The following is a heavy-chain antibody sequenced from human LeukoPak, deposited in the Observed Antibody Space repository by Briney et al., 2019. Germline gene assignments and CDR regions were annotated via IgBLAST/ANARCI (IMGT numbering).Heavy chain of an antibody. CDR2: IYSSGST. CDR3: ARGTRADSSSSHYFDY. D-gene: IGHD6-13*01. J-gene: IGHJ4*02. Sequence: SETLSLTCTVSGGYIRNGFYYWSWLRQPAGKGLEWIGRIYSSGSTDYNPSLKSRVTISVDTSKNQFSLKLSSVTAADTAVYYCARGTRADSSSSHYFDYWGQGTLVTVSS. V-gene: IGHV4-61*02. CDR1: GGYIRNGFYY.